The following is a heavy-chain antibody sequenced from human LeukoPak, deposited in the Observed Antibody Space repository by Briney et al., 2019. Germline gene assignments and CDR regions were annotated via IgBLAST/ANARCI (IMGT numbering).Heavy chain of an antibody. CDR3: ARQIFGVGYDAFDI. J-gene: IGHJ3*02. Sequence: SETLSLTCTVSGGSISSSSYYWGWIRQPPGKGLEWIGYIYYSGSTNYNPSLKSRVTISVDTSKNQFSLKLSSVTAADTAVYYCARQIFGVGYDAFDIWGQGTMVTVSS. V-gene: IGHV4-61*05. CDR2: IYYSGST. D-gene: IGHD3-3*01. CDR1: GGSISSSSYY.